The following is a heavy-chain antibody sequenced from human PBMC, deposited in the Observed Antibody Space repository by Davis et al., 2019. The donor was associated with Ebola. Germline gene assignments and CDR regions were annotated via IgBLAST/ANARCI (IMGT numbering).Heavy chain of an antibody. D-gene: IGHD1-26*01. Sequence: SVKVSCKASGGTFSSYAISWVRQAPGHGLEWMGGIIPIFGTANYAQKFQGRVTITADKSTSTAYMELSSLRSEDTAVYYCASLGGSYYWGRGYFDYWGQGTLVTVSS. V-gene: IGHV1-69*06. J-gene: IGHJ4*02. CDR3: ASLGGSYYWGRGYFDY. CDR1: GGTFSSYA. CDR2: IIPIFGTA.